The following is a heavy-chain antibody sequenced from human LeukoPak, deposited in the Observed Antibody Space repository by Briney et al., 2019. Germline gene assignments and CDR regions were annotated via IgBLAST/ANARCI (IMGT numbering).Heavy chain of an antibody. D-gene: IGHD5-24*01. J-gene: IGHJ4*02. CDR1: GFSFTSYW. V-gene: IGHV5-51*01. CDR2: IYPGDSDT. Sequence: GESLKISCKGSGFSFTSYWIGWVRQMPGKGLEWMGIIYPGDSDTRYSPSFQGQVTISADKSIGTAYLQWNSLKASDTAMYYCARQESEMTTPANRYFDTWGQGTLVTVSS. CDR3: ARQESEMTTPANRYFDT.